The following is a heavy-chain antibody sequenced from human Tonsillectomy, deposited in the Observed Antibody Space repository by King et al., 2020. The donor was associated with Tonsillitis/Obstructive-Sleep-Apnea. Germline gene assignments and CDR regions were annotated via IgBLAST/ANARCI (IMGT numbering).Heavy chain of an antibody. V-gene: IGHV3-53*01. CDR3: ATEIHYSSSFDY. CDR2: IYSGGST. CDR1: GFTVSSNY. J-gene: IGHJ4*02. Sequence: GQLVQSGGGLIQPGGSVRLSCVASGFTVSSNYMAWVRQAPGKGLEWVSVIYSGGSTYYADSVKGRFTISRDNSKNTLYLQMNSLRAEDTAVYYCATEIHYSSSFDYWGQGTLVTVSS. D-gene: IGHD6-6*01.